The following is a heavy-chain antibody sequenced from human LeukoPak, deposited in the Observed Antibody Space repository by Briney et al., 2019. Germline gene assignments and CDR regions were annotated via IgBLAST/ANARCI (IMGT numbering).Heavy chain of an antibody. J-gene: IGHJ4*02. CDR1: GGSISSGDYY. V-gene: IGHV4-30-4*01. CDR3: ARGDFRLDCFVY. Sequence: SETLSLTCTVSGGSISSGDYYWSWIRQPPGKGLEWIGYIYYSGSTYYNPSLKSRVTISVDTSKNQFSLKLSSVTAADTAVYYCARGDFRLDCFVYWGQGTLVTVSS. D-gene: IGHD6-25*01. CDR2: IYYSGST.